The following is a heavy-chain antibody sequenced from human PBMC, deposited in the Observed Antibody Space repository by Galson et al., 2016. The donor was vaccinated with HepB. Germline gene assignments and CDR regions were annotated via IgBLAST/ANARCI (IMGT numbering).Heavy chain of an antibody. CDR1: GFTVSNAY. CDR3: ATGGRSSGRPDN. Sequence: SLRLSCAASGFTVSNAYMTWVRQAPGKGLQWVGRIKSKTDGGTTAYAAPVKGRFTISRDDSKDTLYLQMNSLKTEDTAVYYCATGGRSSGRPDNWGQGTMVTVSS. D-gene: IGHD2-15*01. J-gene: IGHJ3*01. V-gene: IGHV3-15*01. CDR2: IKSKTDGGTT.